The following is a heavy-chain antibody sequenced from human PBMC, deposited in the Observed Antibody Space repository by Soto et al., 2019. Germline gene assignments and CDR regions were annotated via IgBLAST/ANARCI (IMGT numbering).Heavy chain of an antibody. CDR1: GFTFSSYW. Sequence: PGGSLRLSCAASGFTFSSYWMSWVRRAPGKGLEWVANIKQDGSEKYYVDSVKGRFTISRDNAKNSLYLQMNSLRAEDTAVYYCARDRYSYYDFWSGSLPYYYYGMDVWGQGTTVTVSS. D-gene: IGHD3-3*01. J-gene: IGHJ6*02. V-gene: IGHV3-7*01. CDR2: IKQDGSEK. CDR3: ARDRYSYYDFWSGSLPYYYYGMDV.